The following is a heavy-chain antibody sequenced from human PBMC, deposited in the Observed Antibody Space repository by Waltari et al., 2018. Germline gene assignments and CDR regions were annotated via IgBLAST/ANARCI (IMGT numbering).Heavy chain of an antibody. V-gene: IGHV3-74*01. J-gene: IGHJ1*01. CDR1: GFPLSSDW. CDR2: INTDGSTT. Sequence: EVQLVASGGGLVQPGGSLRLSCAVSGFPLSSDWMHWVRQAPGKVLVLVSDINTDGSTTNYADSVKGRFTNSRDNAKNTLYLQMDSLRAEETAVYYCVIGAQHVSNWYASEYFQHWGQGTLVTVSS. CDR3: VIGAQHVSNWYASEYFQH. D-gene: IGHD6-13*01.